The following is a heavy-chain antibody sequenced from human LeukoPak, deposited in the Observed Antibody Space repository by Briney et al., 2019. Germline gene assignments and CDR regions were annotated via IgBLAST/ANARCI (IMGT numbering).Heavy chain of an antibody. J-gene: IGHJ4*02. CDR2: INPSGGST. D-gene: IGHD3-9*01. V-gene: IGHV1-46*01. CDR1: GYTFASYY. CDR3: ARGDILTGYYRHYVDFDY. Sequence: GASVKVSCKASGYTFASYYMYWVRQAPGQGLEWMGIINPSGGSTSYAQKFHGRVTRTRDTSTSTVYMELSSVRSEDTAVYYCARGDILTGYYRHYVDFDYWGQGTMVTVSS.